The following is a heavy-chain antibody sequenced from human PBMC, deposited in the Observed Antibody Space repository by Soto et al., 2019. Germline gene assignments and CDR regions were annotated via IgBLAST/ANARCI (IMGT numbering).Heavy chain of an antibody. CDR1: GFTVSSNY. V-gene: IGHV3-23*01. J-gene: IGHJ5*02. D-gene: IGHD5-12*01. CDR2: LSGSGVST. CDR3: AKARDGYNPLYNWFDP. Sequence: GGSLRLSCAASGFTVSSNYMSWVRQAPGKGLEWVSALSGSGVSTYYADSVKGRFTISRDNSKNTLYLQMNSLRAEDTAVYYCAKARDGYNPLYNWFDPWGQGTLVTVSS.